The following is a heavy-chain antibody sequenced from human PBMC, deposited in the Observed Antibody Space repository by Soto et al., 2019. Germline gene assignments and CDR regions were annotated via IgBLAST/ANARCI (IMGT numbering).Heavy chain of an antibody. J-gene: IGHJ4*02. CDR1: GGSISSYY. V-gene: IGHV4-59*01. D-gene: IGHD2-8*01. Sequence: SETLSLTCTVSGGSISSYYWSWIRQPPGKGLEWIGYIYYSGSTNYNPSLKSRVTISVDTSKNQFSLSRLRSDDTAVYYCARSWGVHRDIDYWGQGTLVTVSS. CDR2: IYYSGST. CDR3: ARSWGVHRDIDY.